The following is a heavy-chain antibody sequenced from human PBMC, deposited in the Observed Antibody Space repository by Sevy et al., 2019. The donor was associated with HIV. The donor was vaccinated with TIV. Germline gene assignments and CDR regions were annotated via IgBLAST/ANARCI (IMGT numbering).Heavy chain of an antibody. V-gene: IGHV3-66*02. CDR2: IYRGGST. CDR3: ARDRSGYYGSGRGYFDY. J-gene: IGHJ4*02. CDR1: GFTVSSNY. D-gene: IGHD3-10*01. Sequence: GGSLRLSCAASGFTVSSNYMSWVRQAPGKGLEWVSVIYRGGSTYYADSVKGRFTISRDNSKNTLYLQMNSLRAEDTAVYYCARDRSGYYGSGRGYFDYWGQGTLVTVSS.